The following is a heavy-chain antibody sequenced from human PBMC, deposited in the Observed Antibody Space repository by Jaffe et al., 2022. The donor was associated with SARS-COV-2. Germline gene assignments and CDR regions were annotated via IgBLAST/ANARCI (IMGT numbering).Heavy chain of an antibody. Sequence: QVQLVESGGGLVKPGGSLRLSCAASGFTFSDYYMSWIRQAPGKGLEWVSYISSSGSTIYYADSVKGRFTISRDNAKNSLYLQMNSLRAEDTAVYYCARDLLRTFSSSWSFRGGHGMDVWGQGTTVTVSS. V-gene: IGHV3-11*01. CDR2: ISSSGSTI. D-gene: IGHD6-13*01. CDR1: GFTFSDYY. J-gene: IGHJ6*02. CDR3: ARDLLRTFSSSWSFRGGHGMDV.